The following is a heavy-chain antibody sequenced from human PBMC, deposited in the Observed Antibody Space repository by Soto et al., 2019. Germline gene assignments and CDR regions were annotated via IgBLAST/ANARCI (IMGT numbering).Heavy chain of an antibody. D-gene: IGHD1-7*01. Sequence: PSETLSLTCTVSGGSISSGDYYWSWIRQPPGKGLEWIGYIYYSGSTYYNPSLKSRVTISVDTSKNQFSLKLSSVTAADTAVYYCARVDRGNWNYVNAFDPWGQGTLVTVSS. J-gene: IGHJ5*02. CDR3: ARVDRGNWNYVNAFDP. CDR1: GGSISSGDYY. V-gene: IGHV4-30-4*01. CDR2: IYYSGST.